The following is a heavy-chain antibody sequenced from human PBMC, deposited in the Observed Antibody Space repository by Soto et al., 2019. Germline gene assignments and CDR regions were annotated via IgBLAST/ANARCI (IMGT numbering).Heavy chain of an antibody. Sequence: PSQTLSLTCAISGDSVSSNSAAWNWIRQSPSRGLEWLGRTYYRSKWYNDYAVSVKSRITINPDTPKNQFSLQLNSVTPEDTAVYYCARATEHDYGDYWSIDHWGQGTLVTVSS. D-gene: IGHD4-17*01. CDR1: GDSVSSNSAA. V-gene: IGHV6-1*01. CDR2: TYYRSKWYN. J-gene: IGHJ4*02. CDR3: ARATEHDYGDYWSIDH.